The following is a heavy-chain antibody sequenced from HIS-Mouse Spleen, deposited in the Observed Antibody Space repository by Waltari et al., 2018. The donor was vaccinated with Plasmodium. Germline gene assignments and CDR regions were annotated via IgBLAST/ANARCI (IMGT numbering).Heavy chain of an antibody. CDR1: GFTFSSYG. Sequence: QVQLAESGGGVVQPGRSLRLSCAASGFTFSSYGMHWVRQAPGKGLEWVAVISYDGSNKYYADSVKGRFTISRDNSKNTLYLQMNSLRAEDTAVYYCAKAQGVINFDYWGQGTLVTVSS. CDR3: AKAQGVINFDY. D-gene: IGHD3-16*01. CDR2: ISYDGSNK. J-gene: IGHJ4*02. V-gene: IGHV3-30*18.